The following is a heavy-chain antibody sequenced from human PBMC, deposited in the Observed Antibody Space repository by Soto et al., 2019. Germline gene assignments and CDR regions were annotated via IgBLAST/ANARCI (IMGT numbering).Heavy chain of an antibody. J-gene: IGHJ5*02. Sequence: PSETLSLTCSVSGDSISNSRFYWAWIRQPPGEGLEWIGSIYHTGNAYYNPSLKSRVTISVDTSKNQFSLKLTSVTAADAALYYCARLLFSGGSWFDPWGQGTLVTVSS. CDR2: IYHTGNA. CDR1: GDSISNSRFY. D-gene: IGHD3-16*01. CDR3: ARLLFSGGSWFDP. V-gene: IGHV4-39*01.